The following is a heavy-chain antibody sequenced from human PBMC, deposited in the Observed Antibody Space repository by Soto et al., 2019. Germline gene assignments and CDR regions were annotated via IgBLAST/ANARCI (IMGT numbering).Heavy chain of an antibody. CDR2: IYYSGST. CDR3: ARQDYDILTGYRDNAMDV. V-gene: IGHV4-39*01. CDR1: GGSISSSSYY. Sequence: SETLSLTCTVSGGSISSSSYYWGWIRQPPGKGLEWIGSIYYSGSTYYNPSLKSRVTISVDTFKNQFSLKLSSVTAADTAVYYCARQDYDILTGYRDNAMDVWGKGTTVTVSS. D-gene: IGHD3-9*01. J-gene: IGHJ6*04.